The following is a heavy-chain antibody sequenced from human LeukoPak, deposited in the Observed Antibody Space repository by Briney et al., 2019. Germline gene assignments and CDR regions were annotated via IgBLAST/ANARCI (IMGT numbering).Heavy chain of an antibody. CDR3: ARADTSGPYYYYGMDV. CDR1: GGSISSYY. D-gene: IGHD3-22*01. CDR2: IYYSGST. V-gene: IGHV4-59*01. J-gene: IGHJ6*02. Sequence: PSETLSLTCTVSGGSISSYYWSWIRQPPGKGLEWIGYIYYSGSTNYDPSLKSRVTISVDTSKYQFSLKLNSVTAADTAVYYCARADTSGPYYYYGMDVWGQGTTVTVSS.